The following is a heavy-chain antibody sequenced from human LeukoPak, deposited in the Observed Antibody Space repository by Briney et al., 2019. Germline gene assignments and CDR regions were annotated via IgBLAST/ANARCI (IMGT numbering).Heavy chain of an antibody. V-gene: IGHV3-33*01. CDR3: ARAVGPFDY. Sequence: GGSLRLSCAASGFTFSTYGMHWVRQAPGKGLEWVAVIWFDGSNKYCADSVKGRFAISRDNSKDTLYLQMNSLRAEDTAVYYCARAVGPFDYWGQGTVVTASS. CDR2: IWFDGSNK. D-gene: IGHD3-16*01. CDR1: GFTFSTYG. J-gene: IGHJ4*02.